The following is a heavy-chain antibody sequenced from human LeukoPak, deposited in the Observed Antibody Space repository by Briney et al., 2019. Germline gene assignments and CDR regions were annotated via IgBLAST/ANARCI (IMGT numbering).Heavy chain of an antibody. J-gene: IGHJ4*02. CDR1: GFTFSSYG. D-gene: IGHD6-19*01. CDR2: IWYDGSNK. CDR3: AKGLGNPYSSGWDD. V-gene: IGHV3-33*06. Sequence: GGSLRLSCAASGFTFSSYGMHWVRQAPGKGLEWVAVIWYDGSNKYYADSVKGRFTISRDNSKNTLYLQMNSLRAEDTAVYYCAKGLGNPYSSGWDDWGQGTLVTVSS.